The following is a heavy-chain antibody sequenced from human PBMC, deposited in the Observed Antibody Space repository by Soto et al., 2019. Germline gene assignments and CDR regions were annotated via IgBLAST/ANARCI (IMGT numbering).Heavy chain of an antibody. CDR1: GFTFSSYG. CDR3: AKDNGYSHTRCTDV. CDR2: ISYDGSNK. J-gene: IGHJ6*02. Sequence: QVQLVESGGGVVQPGRSLRLSCAASGFTFSSYGMHWVRQAPGKGLEWVAVISYDGSNKYYADSVKGRFTISRDNSKNTLYLQRNILRVEDTAVYYCAKDNGYSHTRCTDVWGQGTTVTVSS. D-gene: IGHD5-18*01. V-gene: IGHV3-30*18.